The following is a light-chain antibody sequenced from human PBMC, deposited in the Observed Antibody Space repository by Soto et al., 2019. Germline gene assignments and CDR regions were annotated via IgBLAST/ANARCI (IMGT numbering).Light chain of an antibody. V-gene: IGKV3-20*01. CDR3: QQYNKWPPTWT. J-gene: IGKJ1*01. CDR2: GAS. CDR1: QSVSSNY. Sequence: ESVLTQSPGTLSLSPGERATLSCRASQSVSSNYLAWYQQKPGQAPGLLIYGASTRATGIPDRFSGSGSGTDFTLTISRLEPEDSAVYYCQQYNKWPPTWTLGHGTKVDIK.